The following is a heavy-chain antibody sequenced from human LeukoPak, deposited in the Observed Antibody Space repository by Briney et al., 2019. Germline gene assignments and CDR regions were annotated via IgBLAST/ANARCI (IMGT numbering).Heavy chain of an antibody. V-gene: IGHV3-23*01. CDR2: ITGSGDGT. CDR1: GFTFINYG. J-gene: IGHJ4*02. CDR3: AKCRFSYGRYSTSLFDY. Sequence: PGGSLRLSCVVSGFTFINYGMSWVRQAPGKGLEWVSTITGSGDGTYYAGSVKGRFTISRDNSQNTLYLQMNSLRAEDTAVYYCAKCRFSYGRYSTSLFDYWGQGALVTVSS. D-gene: IGHD5-18*01.